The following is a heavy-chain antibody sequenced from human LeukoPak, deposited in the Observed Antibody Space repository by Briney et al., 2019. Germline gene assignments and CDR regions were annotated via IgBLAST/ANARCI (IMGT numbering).Heavy chain of an antibody. D-gene: IGHD1-26*01. CDR2: IYPGDSDT. Sequence: GESLKISCQGSGYIFANDWIGWVRQMPGKGLEWIGIIYPGDSDTIYSPSFQGQVTISADKSISTAYLQWSSLKASDTAMYYCARQTIVGAPFDYWGQGTLVTVSS. CDR1: GYIFANDW. V-gene: IGHV5-51*01. J-gene: IGHJ4*02. CDR3: ARQTIVGAPFDY.